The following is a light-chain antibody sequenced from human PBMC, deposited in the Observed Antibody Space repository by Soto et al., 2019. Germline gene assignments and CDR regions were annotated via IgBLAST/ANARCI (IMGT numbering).Light chain of an antibody. CDR2: GAS. J-gene: IGKJ1*01. Sequence: EVVMTQSPATLSASKGERATLSCRASQSVSSNLAWYQQKPGQAPRLLIYGASTRATGIPARFSGSGSGTEFTLTISSLQSEDFAVYYCQQYINWLWTSGQGGKVDIK. CDR1: QSVSSN. V-gene: IGKV3-15*01. CDR3: QQYINWLWT.